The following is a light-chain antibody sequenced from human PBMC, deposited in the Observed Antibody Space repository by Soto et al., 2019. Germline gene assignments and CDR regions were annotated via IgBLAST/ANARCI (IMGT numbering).Light chain of an antibody. CDR3: GSITRSSTSV. CDR1: SSDVGGFEY. CDR2: DVT. V-gene: IGLV2-14*01. Sequence: QSALGQPASVSGSPGQSITISCTGTSSDVGGFEYVSWYQHQPGKAPKLIIYDVTKRPSGVSNRFSGSKSGNTASLTISGIQAEDEVDYYCGSITRSSTSVFGTGTKLT. J-gene: IGLJ1*01.